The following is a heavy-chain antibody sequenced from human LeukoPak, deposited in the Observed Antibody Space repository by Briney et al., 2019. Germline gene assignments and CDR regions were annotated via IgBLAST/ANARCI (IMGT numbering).Heavy chain of an antibody. V-gene: IGHV1-69*01. Sequence: GASVKVSCKASGGTFSSYAISWVRQAPGQGLEWMGGIIPIFGTANYAQKFQGRVTITADESTSTAYMELSSLRSEDTAVYYCARDNGHHDRAFDIWGQGTMVTVSS. CDR3: ARDNGHHDRAFDI. CDR1: GGTFSSYA. D-gene: IGHD1-14*01. J-gene: IGHJ3*02. CDR2: IIPIFGTA.